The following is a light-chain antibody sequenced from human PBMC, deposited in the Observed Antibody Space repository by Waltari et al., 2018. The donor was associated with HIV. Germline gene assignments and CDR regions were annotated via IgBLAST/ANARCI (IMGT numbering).Light chain of an antibody. CDR3: SSYTSSSTVV. V-gene: IGLV2-14*01. CDR1: SSDVGGYNY. CDR2: EVS. Sequence: QSALTQPASVSGSPGQSITIPCTGTSSDVGGYNYVSWYQQHPGKAPKLMIYEVSNRPAGVSNLFSGSTSGNAAFLTISGLQAEDEADYYCSSYTSSSTVVFGGGTKLTVL. J-gene: IGLJ2*01.